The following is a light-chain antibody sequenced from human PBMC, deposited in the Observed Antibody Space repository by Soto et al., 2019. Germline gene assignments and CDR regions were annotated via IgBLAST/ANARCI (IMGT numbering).Light chain of an antibody. J-gene: IGLJ1*01. Sequence: QSVLTQPASVSGYLGQSITISCTGTSSDVGGYNYVSWYQQHPGKAPKLMIYDVSNRPSGVSNRFSGSKSGNTASLTISGLQAEDEADYYCSSYTSSSTFYVFGTGTKVTVL. CDR3: SSYTSSSTFYV. CDR1: SSDVGGYNY. CDR2: DVS. V-gene: IGLV2-14*01.